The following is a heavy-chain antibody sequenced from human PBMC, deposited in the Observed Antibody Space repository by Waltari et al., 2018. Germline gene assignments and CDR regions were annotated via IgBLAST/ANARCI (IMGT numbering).Heavy chain of an antibody. D-gene: IGHD2-2*03. J-gene: IGHJ5*02. CDR3: ARMDIVVVPAASWFDP. CDR2: INHSGST. CDR1: GGSFRGYY. Sequence: QVQLQQWGSGLLTPSETLSLTCAVYGGSFRGYYWSVIRQPPGKGLEWFGEINHSGSTNYNPSLKSRVTISVDTSKNQFSLKLSSVTAADTAVYYCARMDIVVVPAASWFDPWGQGTLVTVSS. V-gene: IGHV4-34*01.